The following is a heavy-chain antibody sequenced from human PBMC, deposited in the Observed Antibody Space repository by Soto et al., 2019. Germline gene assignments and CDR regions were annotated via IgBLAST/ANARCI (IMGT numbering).Heavy chain of an antibody. CDR1: GFSLSTSGMC. CDR2: IDWDDDK. CDR3: ARIKTVTTLVYFDH. V-gene: IGHV2-70*11. Sequence: KSGPTLVNPTQTLTLTCTFSGFSLSTSGMCVSWIRQPPGKALEWLARIDWDDDKYYSTSLKTRLIISEDTSKNQVVLTMTNMDPVDTGTYYCARIKTVTTLVYFDHWGQGALVTVSS. J-gene: IGHJ4*02. D-gene: IGHD4-17*01.